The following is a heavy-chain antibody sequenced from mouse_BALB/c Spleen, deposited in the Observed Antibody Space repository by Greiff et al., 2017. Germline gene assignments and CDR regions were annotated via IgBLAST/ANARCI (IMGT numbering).Heavy chain of an antibody. V-gene: IGHV5-6-5*01. J-gene: IGHJ3*01. D-gene: IGHD2-14*01. Sequence: EVQLVESGGGLVKPGGSLKLSCAASGFTFSSYAMSWVRQTPEKRLEWVASISSGGSTYYPDSVKGRFTISRDNARNILYLQMSSLRSEDTAMYYCARTYRYGFAYWGQGTLVTVSA. CDR3: ARTYRYGFAY. CDR1: GFTFSSYA. CDR2: ISSGGST.